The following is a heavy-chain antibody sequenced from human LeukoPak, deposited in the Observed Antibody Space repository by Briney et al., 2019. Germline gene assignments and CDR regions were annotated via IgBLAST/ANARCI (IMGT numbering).Heavy chain of an antibody. CDR1: GFTFSSYA. V-gene: IGHV3-23*01. CDR3: ARVATNEEYYFDY. Sequence: GGSLRLSCAASGFTFSSYAMSWVRQAPGKGLEWVSAISGSGGSTYYADSVKGRFTISRDNSKNTLYLQMNSQRAEDTAVYYCARVATNEEYYFDYWGQGTLVTVSS. CDR2: ISGSGGST. J-gene: IGHJ4*02. D-gene: IGHD1-1*01.